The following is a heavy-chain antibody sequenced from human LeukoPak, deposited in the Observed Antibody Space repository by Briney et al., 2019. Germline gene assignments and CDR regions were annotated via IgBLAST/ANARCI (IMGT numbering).Heavy chain of an antibody. J-gene: IGHJ6*03. D-gene: IGHD2-8*01. CDR2: IRYDGSNK. CDR3: AKDRLMLGYYYYYMDV. Sequence: PGGSLRLSCAASGFTFSSYGMHWVRQAPGKGLEWVAFIRYDGSNKYYADSVRGRFTISRDNSKNTLYLQMNSLRAEDTAVYYCAKDRLMLGYYYYYMDVWGKGTTVTISS. CDR1: GFTFSSYG. V-gene: IGHV3-30*02.